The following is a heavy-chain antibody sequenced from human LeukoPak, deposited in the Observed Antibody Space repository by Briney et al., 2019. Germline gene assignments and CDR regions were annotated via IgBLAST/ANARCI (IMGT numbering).Heavy chain of an antibody. D-gene: IGHD4-17*01. CDR2: VSGTGGST. V-gene: IGHV3-23*01. Sequence: PGGSLRLSCAASGFTFSSYAMSWVRQAPGKGLEWVSAVSGTGGSTYYADSVKGRFTISRDNSKNTLYLQMNSLRAEDTAVYYCARSHDYGDYDPDYWGQGTLVTVSS. J-gene: IGHJ4*02. CDR1: GFTFSSYA. CDR3: ARSHDYGDYDPDY.